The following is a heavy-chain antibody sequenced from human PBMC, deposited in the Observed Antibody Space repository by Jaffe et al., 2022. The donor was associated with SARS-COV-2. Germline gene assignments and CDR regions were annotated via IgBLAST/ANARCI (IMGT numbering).Heavy chain of an antibody. V-gene: IGHV3-30-3*01. D-gene: IGHD3-22*01. J-gene: IGHJ3*02. Sequence: QVQLVESGGGVVQPGRSLRLSCAASGFTFSSYAMHWVRQAPGKGLEWVAVISYDGSNKYYADSVKGRFTISRDNSKNTLYLQMNSLRAEDTAVYYCARDGSGSSGYLYAFDIWGQGTMVTVSS. CDR2: ISYDGSNK. CDR3: ARDGSGSSGYLYAFDI. CDR1: GFTFSSYA.